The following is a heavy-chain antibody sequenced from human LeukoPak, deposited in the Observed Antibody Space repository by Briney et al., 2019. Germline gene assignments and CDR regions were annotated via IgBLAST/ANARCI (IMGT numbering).Heavy chain of an antibody. J-gene: IGHJ4*02. CDR1: RFTFGSYA. CDR2: ISASGGST. D-gene: IGHD3-22*01. CDR3: ATGIMPNYYDSSGYYYGALDY. V-gene: IGHV3-23*01. Sequence: AGSLTLSCAVSRFTFGSYALRWVRQAPAKGLEWVSTISASGGSTDYADSVKGRFTISRDNSKNTLYLQVNSLRAGDTAVYYCATGIMPNYYDSSGYYYGALDYWGQGTLVTVSS.